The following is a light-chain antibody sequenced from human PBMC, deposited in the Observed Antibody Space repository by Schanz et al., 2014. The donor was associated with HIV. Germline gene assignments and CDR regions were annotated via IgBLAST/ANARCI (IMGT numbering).Light chain of an antibody. CDR1: SSDVGGYNY. Sequence: QSALTQPASVSGSPGQSITISCTGTSSDVGGYNYVSWYQQHPGKAPKLMIYDVSNRPSGVSNRFSGSKSGNSASLTVSGLQAEDEADYFCQSYDKSLSVVIFGGGTKLTVL. J-gene: IGLJ2*01. CDR3: QSYDKSLSVVI. CDR2: DVS. V-gene: IGLV2-14*01.